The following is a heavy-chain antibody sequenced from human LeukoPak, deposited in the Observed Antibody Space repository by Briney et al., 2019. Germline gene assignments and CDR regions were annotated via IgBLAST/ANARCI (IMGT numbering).Heavy chain of an antibody. CDR3: ARAGETGTTGGSLIDY. Sequence: GGSLTLSCAASGFTFSSYSMNWVRQAPGKGLEWVSSISSSSRYIYYADSVKGRFTISRDNAKNSLYLQMNSLRAEDTAVYYCARAGETGTTGGSLIDYWGQGTLVTVSS. D-gene: IGHD1-7*01. CDR2: ISSSSRYI. J-gene: IGHJ4*02. V-gene: IGHV3-21*01. CDR1: GFTFSSYS.